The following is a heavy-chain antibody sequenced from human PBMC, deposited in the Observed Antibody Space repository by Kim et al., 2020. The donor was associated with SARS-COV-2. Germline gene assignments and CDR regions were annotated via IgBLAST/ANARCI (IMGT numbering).Heavy chain of an antibody. Sequence: GGSLRLSCAASGFTFSSYGMHWVRQAPGKGLEWVAVISYDGSNKYYADSVKGRFTISRDNSKNTLYLQMNSLRAEDTAVYYCAKMGYDFWSGYWAPPGPAFDPWGQGTLVTVSS. CDR1: GFTFSSYG. V-gene: IGHV3-30*18. CDR3: AKMGYDFWSGYWAPPGPAFDP. J-gene: IGHJ5*02. CDR2: ISYDGSNK. D-gene: IGHD3-3*01.